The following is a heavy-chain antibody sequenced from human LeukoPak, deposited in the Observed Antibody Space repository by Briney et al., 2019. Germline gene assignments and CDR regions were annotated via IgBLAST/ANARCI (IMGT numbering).Heavy chain of an antibody. CDR3: ARFDEGFDY. V-gene: IGHV3-30*04. J-gene: IGHJ4*02. CDR2: ISYDGSNK. CDR1: GFTFSSSA. Sequence: GGSLRLSCAASGFTFSSSAMHWVRQAPGKGLEWVAVISYDGSNKYYADSVKGRFTISRDNSKNTLYLQMNSLRAEDTAVYYCARFDEGFDYWGQGTLVTVSS. D-gene: IGHD3-10*01.